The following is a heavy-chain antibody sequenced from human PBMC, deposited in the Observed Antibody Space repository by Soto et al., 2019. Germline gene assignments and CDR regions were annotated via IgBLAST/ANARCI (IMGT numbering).Heavy chain of an antibody. Sequence: ASVKVSCKASGYTFTSYAMHWVRQAPGQRLEWMRWINAGNGNTKYSQKFQGRVTITRDTSASTAYMELSSLRSEDTAVYYCARSPGYSYGAYWGQGTLVTVSS. CDR3: ARSPGYSYGAY. CDR2: INAGNGNT. D-gene: IGHD5-18*01. V-gene: IGHV1-3*01. CDR1: GYTFTSYA. J-gene: IGHJ4*02.